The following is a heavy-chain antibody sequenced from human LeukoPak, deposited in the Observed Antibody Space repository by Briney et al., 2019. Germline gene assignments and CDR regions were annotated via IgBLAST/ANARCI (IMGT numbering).Heavy chain of an antibody. CDR1: GGSISSGGYY. V-gene: IGHV4-30-2*01. CDR3: AKTEAPYYYGSGSYAFDI. Sequence: SQTLSLTCTVSGGSISSGGYYWSWIRQPPGKGLEWIVYIYHSGSTYYNPSLKSRVTISVDRSKNQFSLKLSSVTAADTAVYYCAKTEAPYYYGSGSYAFDIWGQGTMVTVSS. CDR2: IYHSGST. D-gene: IGHD3-10*01. J-gene: IGHJ3*02.